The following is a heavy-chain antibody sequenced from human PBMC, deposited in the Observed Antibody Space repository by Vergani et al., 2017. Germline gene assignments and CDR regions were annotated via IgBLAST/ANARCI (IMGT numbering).Heavy chain of an antibody. J-gene: IGHJ4*02. CDR2: ISAYNGNT. V-gene: IGHV1-18*04. Sequence: QVQLVQSGAEVKKPGASVKVLCKASGYTLTSYGISWVRQAPGQGLECMGWISAYNGNTNYAQKLQGRVTMTTDTSTSTAYMERRSLRSEDTAVYYCAAYSVVTAMGSSSFYDYWGQGTLVTVSS. CDR3: AAYSVVTAMGSSSFYDY. D-gene: IGHD2-21*02. CDR1: GYTLTSYG.